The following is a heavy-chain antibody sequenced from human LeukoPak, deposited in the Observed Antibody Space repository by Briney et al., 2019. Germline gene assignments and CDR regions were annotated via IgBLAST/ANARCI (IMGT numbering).Heavy chain of an antibody. Sequence: GGSLRLSCAVSGLTFNNYAMSWVRQAPGKGLEWVSGISPGGDIPYYADSVKGRFTISRDNSKNTMYLQMNSLRAEDTALYYCAQDRASIQFYFWGQGTLVTVSS. D-gene: IGHD5-24*01. CDR3: AQDRASIQFYF. CDR1: GLTFNNYA. J-gene: IGHJ4*02. CDR2: ISPGGDIP. V-gene: IGHV3-23*01.